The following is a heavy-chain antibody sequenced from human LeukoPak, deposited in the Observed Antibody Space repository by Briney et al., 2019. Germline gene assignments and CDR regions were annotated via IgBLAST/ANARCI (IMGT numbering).Heavy chain of an antibody. CDR1: GFTFSRYW. J-gene: IGHJ4*02. Sequence: GGSLRLSCAASGFTFSRYWMSWVRQAPGRGLEWVANIKQDGSEKYYVDSVKGRFTISRDNAKNLLYLQMNSLRAEDTAVFYCARDTVVVVSATSLFDYWGQGTLVTVSS. CDR3: ARDTVVVVSATSLFDY. CDR2: IKQDGSEK. V-gene: IGHV3-7*05. D-gene: IGHD2-15*01.